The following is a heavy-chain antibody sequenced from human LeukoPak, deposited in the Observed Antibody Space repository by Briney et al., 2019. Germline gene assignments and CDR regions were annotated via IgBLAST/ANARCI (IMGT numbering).Heavy chain of an antibody. Sequence: SETLSLTCTVSGGSISDYYWSWIRQPPGKGLEWIGYIYYSGITNYNPSLKSRVTISVDTSKNQFSLKLSSVTAADTAVYYCARWGSGWYSNHYFDYWGQGTLVTVSS. CDR2: IYYSGIT. CDR3: ARWGSGWYSNHYFDY. J-gene: IGHJ4*02. V-gene: IGHV4-59*13. D-gene: IGHD6-19*01. CDR1: GGSISDYY.